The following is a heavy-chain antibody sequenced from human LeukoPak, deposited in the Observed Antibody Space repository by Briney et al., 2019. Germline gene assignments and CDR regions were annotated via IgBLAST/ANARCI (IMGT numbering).Heavy chain of an antibody. V-gene: IGHV4-34*01. D-gene: IGHD1-26*01. CDR3: ARGFGARDY. J-gene: IGHJ4*02. CDR1: GGSFSGYY. Sequence: PSETLSFTCAVYGGSFSGYYWSWIRQPQGKGLEWIGEINHSGSTNYNPSLKSRVTISVDTSKNQFSLKLSSVTAADTAVYYCARGFGARDYWGQGTLVTVSS. CDR2: INHSGST.